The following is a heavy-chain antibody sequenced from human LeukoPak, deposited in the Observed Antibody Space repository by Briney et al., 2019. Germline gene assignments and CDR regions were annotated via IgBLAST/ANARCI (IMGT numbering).Heavy chain of an antibody. V-gene: IGHV3-30*18. D-gene: IGHD6-19*01. J-gene: IGHJ4*02. CDR1: GFTFSSYG. CDR2: ISYDGSNK. Sequence: GGSLRLSCAASGFTFSSYGMHWVRQAPGKGLEWVAVISYDGSNKYYADSVKGRFTISRDNSKNTLYLQMNSPRAEDTAVYYCAKLAGYSSVLNYFDYWGQGTLVTVSS. CDR3: AKLAGYSSVLNYFDY.